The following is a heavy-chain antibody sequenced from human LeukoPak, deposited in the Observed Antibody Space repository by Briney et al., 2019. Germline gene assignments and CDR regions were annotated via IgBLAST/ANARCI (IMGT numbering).Heavy chain of an antibody. D-gene: IGHD2-2*01. Sequence: GGSLRLSCALSGLTINKAWMSWVRQAPGKGLEWVSAISGSGGSTYYADSVKGRFTISRDNSKNTLYLQMNSLRAEDTAVYYCAKDYCSSTSCYYTPPGAFDIWGQGTMVTVSS. CDR3: AKDYCSSTSCYYTPPGAFDI. CDR1: GLTINKAW. V-gene: IGHV3-23*01. CDR2: ISGSGGST. J-gene: IGHJ3*02.